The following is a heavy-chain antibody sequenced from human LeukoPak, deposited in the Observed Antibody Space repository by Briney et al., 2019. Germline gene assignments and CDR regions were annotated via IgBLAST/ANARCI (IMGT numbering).Heavy chain of an antibody. V-gene: IGHV4-4*02. CDR2: IYHSGST. Sequence: SGTLSLTCAVSGGSISSSNWWSWVRQPPGKGLEWIGEIYHSGSTNYNPSPKSRVTISVDKSKNQFSLKLSSVTAADTAVYYCARDAIMVRGVIITRARAFDIWGQGTMVTVSS. J-gene: IGHJ3*02. CDR1: GGSISSSNW. CDR3: ARDAIMVRGVIITRARAFDI. D-gene: IGHD3-10*01.